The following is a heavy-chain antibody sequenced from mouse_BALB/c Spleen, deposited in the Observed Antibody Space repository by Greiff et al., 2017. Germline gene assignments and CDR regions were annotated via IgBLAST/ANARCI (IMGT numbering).Heavy chain of an antibody. CDR2: ISTYYGDA. J-gene: IGHJ3*01. V-gene: IGHV1S137*01. CDR3: ARVMGDWFAY. CDR1: GYTFTDYA. Sequence: VKLQESGAELVRPGVSVKISCKGSGYTFTDYAMHWVKQSHAKSLEWIGVISTYYGDASYNQKFKGKATMTVDKSSSTAYMELARLTSEDSAIYYCARVMGDWFAYWGQGTLVTVSA. D-gene: IGHD2-3*01.